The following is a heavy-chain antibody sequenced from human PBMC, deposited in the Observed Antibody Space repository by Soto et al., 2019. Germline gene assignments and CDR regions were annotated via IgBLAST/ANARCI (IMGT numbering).Heavy chain of an antibody. J-gene: IGHJ4*01. D-gene: IGHD3-10*01. CDR2: IYYSGTT. CDR3: TRATYYRYYFDV. Sequence: SETLSLTCTVSGGSINNYYLSWIRQSPGKGLEWIGYIYYSGTTNYNPSLKSRVTTSIDRSENQFSLKVSSVTAADTAVYFCTRATYYRYYFDVWGHGTLVTVPS. CDR1: GGSINNYY. V-gene: IGHV4-59*01.